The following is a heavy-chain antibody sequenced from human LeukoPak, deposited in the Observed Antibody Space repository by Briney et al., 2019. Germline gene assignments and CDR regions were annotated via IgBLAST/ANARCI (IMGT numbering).Heavy chain of an antibody. CDR1: GFTFSRYG. CDR2: ISYDGSNK. V-gene: IGHV3-30*04. J-gene: IGHJ4*02. Sequence: GGSLRLSCAASGFTFSRYGMHWVRQAPGKGLEWVTAISYDGSNKYYADSVKGRFTISRDNAKNSLYLQMNSLRAEDTAVYYCATSTYYVWGSYRQTDYWGQGTLVTVSS. CDR3: ATSTYYVWGSYRQTDY. D-gene: IGHD3-16*02.